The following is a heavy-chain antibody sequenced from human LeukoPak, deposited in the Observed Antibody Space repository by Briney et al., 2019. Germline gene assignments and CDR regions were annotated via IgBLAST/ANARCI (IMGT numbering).Heavy chain of an antibody. CDR1: GFTVSSNY. D-gene: IGHD2-2*01. CDR3: ARDSYRYYIDY. Sequence: GGSLGLSCAASGFTVSSNYMSWVRQAPGQGLEWVSVIYSGGSTFYADSVKGRFTISRDNSKNTLYLQMNSLRAEDTAVYCCARDSYRYYIDYWGQGTPVTVSS. V-gene: IGHV3-66*01. CDR2: IYSGGST. J-gene: IGHJ4*02.